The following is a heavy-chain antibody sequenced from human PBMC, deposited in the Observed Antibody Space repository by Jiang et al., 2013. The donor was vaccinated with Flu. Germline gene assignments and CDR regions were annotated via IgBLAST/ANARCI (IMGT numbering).Heavy chain of an antibody. CDR2: INPSGGST. J-gene: IGHJ5*02. CDR3: ARDGCTSIICSAGGNWFDP. D-gene: IGHD2-2*01. V-gene: IGHV1-46*01. Sequence: GAEVKKPGASVKLPARHLDTPSPPIICTGCDRPLDTGLSGSGTINPSGGSTSYAQKFQGRVSMTRDTSTSTVYMELSSLRSEDTAIYYCARDGCTSIICSAGGNWFDPWGQGALVTVSS. CDR1: DTPSPPI.